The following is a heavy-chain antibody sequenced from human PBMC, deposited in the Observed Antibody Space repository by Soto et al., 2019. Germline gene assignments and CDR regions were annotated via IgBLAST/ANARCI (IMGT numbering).Heavy chain of an antibody. D-gene: IGHD2-15*01. CDR2: IYYSGST. Sequence: SETLSLTCTVSGGSVSSGSYYRSWIRQPPGKGLEWIGYIYYSGSTNYNPSLKTRLTISLDTSKNQFSLKLSSVTAADTAVYYCAKGYCSGGSCYGFDYWGQGTLVTVSS. J-gene: IGHJ4*02. CDR1: GGSVSSGSYY. CDR3: AKGYCSGGSCYGFDY. V-gene: IGHV4-61*01.